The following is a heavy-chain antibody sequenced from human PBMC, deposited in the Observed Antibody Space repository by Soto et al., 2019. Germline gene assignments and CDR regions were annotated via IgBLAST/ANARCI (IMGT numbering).Heavy chain of an antibody. J-gene: IGHJ6*02. Sequence: QVQLVDSGGGVVQPGRSLRLSCAASGFTFSNYGMHWVRQAPGKGLEWVAFILYDGSDKYFADSAKGRFTISRDNSKNTLDLQMNSLRAEDTAVYYCAKDRIVMIRGVMNYYGMDVWGQGTTVTVSS. V-gene: IGHV3-30*18. CDR2: ILYDGSDK. CDR1: GFTFSNYG. CDR3: AKDRIVMIRGVMNYYGMDV. D-gene: IGHD3-10*01.